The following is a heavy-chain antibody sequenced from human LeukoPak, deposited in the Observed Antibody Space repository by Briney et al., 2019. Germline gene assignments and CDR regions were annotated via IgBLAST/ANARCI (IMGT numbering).Heavy chain of an antibody. CDR1: GFTFSSYA. J-gene: IGHJ4*02. D-gene: IGHD2-2*01. V-gene: IGHV3-30-3*01. CDR3: ARESIVVPAVMGY. CDR2: ISYDGSNK. Sequence: GGSLRLSCAASGFTFSSYAMHWVRQAPGKGLEWVAVISYDGSNKYYADSVKGRFTISRDNSKNTLYLQMNSLRAEDTAVYYCARESIVVPAVMGYWGQGTLVTVSS.